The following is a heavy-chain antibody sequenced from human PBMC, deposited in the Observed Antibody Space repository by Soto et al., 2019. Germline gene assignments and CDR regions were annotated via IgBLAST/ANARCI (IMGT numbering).Heavy chain of an antibody. D-gene: IGHD1-26*01. J-gene: IGHJ4*02. V-gene: IGHV4-34*01. Sequence: PGKGLEWIGEINHSGSTNYNPSLKSRVTISVDTSKNQFSLKLSSVTAADMAVYYYAGSLVRWREFDYLGQGTLVTVSS. CDR2: INHSGST. CDR3: AGSLVRWREFDY.